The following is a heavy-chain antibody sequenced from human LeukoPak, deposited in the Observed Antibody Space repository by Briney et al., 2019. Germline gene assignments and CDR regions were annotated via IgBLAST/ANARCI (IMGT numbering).Heavy chain of an antibody. Sequence: GGSLRLSCAASGFTFSTYWMHWVRQTPGEGLVWVSGINSDGSRTPYADSVKGRFTISRDNAKNTLYLEMNSLRAEDTAVYYCAREENSFDSWVQGNLVSVSS. J-gene: IGHJ4*02. CDR2: INSDGSRT. CDR3: AREENSFDS. CDR1: GFTFSTYW. V-gene: IGHV3-74*01.